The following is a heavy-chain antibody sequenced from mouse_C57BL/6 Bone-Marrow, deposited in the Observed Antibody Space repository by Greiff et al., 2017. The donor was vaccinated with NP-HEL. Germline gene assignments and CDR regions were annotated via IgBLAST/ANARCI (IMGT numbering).Heavy chain of an antibody. Sequence: VQLQQSGAELVRPGSSVKMSCKTSGYTFTSYGINWVKQRPGQGLEWIGYIYLGNGYTEYNEKFKGKATLTSDTSSSTAYMQLSSLTSEDSAIYFCARKETWVRYFDVWGTGTTVTVSS. J-gene: IGHJ1*03. CDR1: GYTFTSYG. CDR2: IYLGNGYT. D-gene: IGHD2-13*01. CDR3: ARKETWVRYFDV. V-gene: IGHV1-58*01.